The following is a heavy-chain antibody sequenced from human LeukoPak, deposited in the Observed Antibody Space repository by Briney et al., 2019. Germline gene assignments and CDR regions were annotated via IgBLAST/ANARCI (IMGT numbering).Heavy chain of an antibody. CDR1: RGSMTTDY. CDR3: TWGPNRDYFDY. D-gene: IGHD3-16*01. J-gene: IGHJ4*02. V-gene: IGHV4-59*01. Sequence: SETLSLTCTVSRGSMTTDYWNWIRQPPGKGLGWIGHISHSGSTSYNPSLRSRVTISGDTSKNQFSLKLSSATAADTAVYYCTWGPNRDYFDYWGQGTLVTVSS. CDR2: ISHSGST.